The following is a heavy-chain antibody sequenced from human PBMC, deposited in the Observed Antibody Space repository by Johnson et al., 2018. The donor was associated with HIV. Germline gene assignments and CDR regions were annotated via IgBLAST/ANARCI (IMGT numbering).Heavy chain of an antibody. V-gene: IGHV3-30*04. Sequence: QVQLVESGGGVVQPGRSLRLSCAASGFTFSSHSMYWVRQAPGKGLEWVAVISYDGSNKYYADSVKGRFTISRDNSKNTLYLQMNSLRAEDTAVYYCAKDMGGDRNAFDIWGQGTMVTVSS. J-gene: IGHJ3*02. D-gene: IGHD1-26*01. CDR3: AKDMGGDRNAFDI. CDR2: ISYDGSNK. CDR1: GFTFSSHS.